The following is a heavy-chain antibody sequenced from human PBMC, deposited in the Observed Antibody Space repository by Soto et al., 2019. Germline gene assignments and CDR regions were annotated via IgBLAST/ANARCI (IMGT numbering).Heavy chain of an antibody. D-gene: IGHD3-22*01. J-gene: IGHJ4*02. V-gene: IGHV4-34*01. CDR2: INHSGST. CDR3: ARVGLRNYYDSSGPIDY. CDR1: GGSFSGYY. Sequence: SSETLSLTCAVHGGSFSGYYWSWIRQPPGKGLEWIGEINHSGSTNYNPSLKSRVTVSVDTSKNQFSLKLSSVTAADTAVYYCARVGLRNYYDSSGPIDYWGQGTLVTVSS.